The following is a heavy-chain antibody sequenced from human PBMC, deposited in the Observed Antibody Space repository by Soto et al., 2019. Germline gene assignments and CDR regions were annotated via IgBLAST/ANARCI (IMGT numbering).Heavy chain of an antibody. CDR1: GDSVSSNSAA. CDR2: TYYRSKWYN. Sequence: SQTLSLTCAISGDSVSSNSAAWNWIRQSPSRGLEWLGRTYYRSKWYNDYAPSMKSRIIIYPDTSSNQFSLQLNSVTPEDTAVYYCARGSAFEFWGQGTMVTVSS. V-gene: IGHV6-1*01. CDR3: ARGSAFEF. J-gene: IGHJ3*01.